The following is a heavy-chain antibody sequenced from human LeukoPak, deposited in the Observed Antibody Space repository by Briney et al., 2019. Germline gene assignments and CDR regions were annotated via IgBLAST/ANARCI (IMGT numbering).Heavy chain of an antibody. V-gene: IGHV3-74*01. CDR1: AFTFSMYW. CDR2: IKNDGSST. D-gene: IGHD2-15*01. J-gene: IGHJ4*02. CDR3: EREPYCSGGSCYTSGFDC. Sequence: GGSLRLSCAASAFTFSMYWMHWVRQAPGKGLVWVSRIKNDGSSTTYADAVKGRFTISRDNAENKLYLQMNSLRAEDTAVYYCEREPYCSGGSCYTSGFDCWGQGTLVTVSS.